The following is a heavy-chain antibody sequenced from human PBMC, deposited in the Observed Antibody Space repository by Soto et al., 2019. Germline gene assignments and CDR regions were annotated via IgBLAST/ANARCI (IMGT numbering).Heavy chain of an antibody. J-gene: IGHJ5*01. CDR3: ARQEAGSCLDF. Sequence: GGSMRPSCSVSGFTFSDYGMHWVRQAPGEGLQWVAVISSDGRDEHYADSVKGRFTVSRDNSKSTFYLQMNSLSPEDTAVYSCARQEAGSCLDFWGQGTLVTVSS. V-gene: IGHV3-30*03. CDR2: ISSDGRDE. D-gene: IGHD1-26*01. CDR1: GFTFSDYG.